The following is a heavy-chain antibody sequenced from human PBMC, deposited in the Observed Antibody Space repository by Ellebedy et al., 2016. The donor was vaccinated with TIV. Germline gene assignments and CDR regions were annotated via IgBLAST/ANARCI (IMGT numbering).Heavy chain of an antibody. CDR1: GFTFSSNW. CDR2: INSDGSRS. Sequence: GESLKISCAASGFTFSSNWMHWVRQAPGKGLVWVSRINSDGSRSTYADSVKGRFTISRDNAKNTLYVQMNSLRAEDTAVYYCARDGIVGGPTEYYFDSWGQGTLVTVSS. J-gene: IGHJ4*02. CDR3: ARDGIVGGPTEYYFDS. D-gene: IGHD1-26*01. V-gene: IGHV3-74*01.